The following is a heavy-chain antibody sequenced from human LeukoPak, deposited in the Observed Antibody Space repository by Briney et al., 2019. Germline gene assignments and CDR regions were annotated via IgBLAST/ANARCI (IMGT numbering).Heavy chain of an antibody. Sequence: SETLSLTCTVSGGSISSYYWSWIRQPPGKGLEWIGYIYYSGSTNYNPSLKSRVTISVDTSKNQFSPKLSSVTAADTAVYYCARDRVPNYYYYGMDVWGQGTTVTVSS. V-gene: IGHV4-59*01. CDR3: ARDRVPNYYYYGMDV. CDR1: GGSISSYY. D-gene: IGHD3-10*01. CDR2: IYYSGST. J-gene: IGHJ6*02.